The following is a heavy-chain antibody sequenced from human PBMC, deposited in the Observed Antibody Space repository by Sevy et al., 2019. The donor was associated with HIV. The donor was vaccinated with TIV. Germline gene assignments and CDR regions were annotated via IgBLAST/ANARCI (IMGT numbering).Heavy chain of an antibody. V-gene: IGHV1-46*01. CDR2: INPSGGST. J-gene: IGHJ4*02. CDR1: GYTFTSYY. D-gene: IGHD3-3*01. CDR3: ARAGPVLRFLEWSGDGRYDY. Sequence: ASVKVSCKASGYTFTSYYMHWVRQAPGQGLEWMGIINPSGGSTSYAQKFQGRVTMTRDTSTSTVYMELSSLRSEDTAVYYCARAGPVLRFLEWSGDGRYDYWGQGTLVTVSS.